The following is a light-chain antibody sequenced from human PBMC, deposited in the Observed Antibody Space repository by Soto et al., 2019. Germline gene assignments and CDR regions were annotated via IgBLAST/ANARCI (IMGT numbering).Light chain of an antibody. CDR1: QSISSW. CDR3: QQSYSTPIT. CDR2: DAS. J-gene: IGKJ5*01. Sequence: DIQLTQSPSALSASVGYIFTITCRASQSISSWLAWYQQKPGKAPKLLIYDASSLQSGVPSRFSASESGTEFTLTISSLQPDDFATYYCQQSYSTPITFGQGTRLEI. V-gene: IGKV1-5*01.